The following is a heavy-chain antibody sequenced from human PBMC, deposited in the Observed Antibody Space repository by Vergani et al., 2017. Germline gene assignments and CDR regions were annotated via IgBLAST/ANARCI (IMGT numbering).Heavy chain of an antibody. D-gene: IGHD6-13*01. CDR1: GFTFGDYA. Sequence: EVQLVESGGGLVQPGRSLRLSCTASGFTFGDYAMSWVRQAPGKGLEWVGFIRSKAYGGTTEYAASVKGRFTISRDDSKSIAYLQMNSLKTEDTAVYYCARIAAAGHYYYHYYMDVWGKGTTVTVSS. CDR2: IRSKAYGGTT. J-gene: IGHJ6*03. CDR3: ARIAAAGHYYYHYYMDV. V-gene: IGHV3-49*04.